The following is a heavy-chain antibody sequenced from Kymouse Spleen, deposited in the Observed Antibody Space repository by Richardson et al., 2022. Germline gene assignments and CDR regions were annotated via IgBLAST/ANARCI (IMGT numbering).Heavy chain of an antibody. V-gene: IGHV3-30*18. CDR3: AKDHRLTGGTIEAYYYYGMDV. D-gene: IGHD3-9*01. CDR2: ISYDGSNK. J-gene: IGHJ6*02. Sequence: QVQLVESGGGVVQPGRSLRLSCAASGFTFSSYGMHWVRQAPGKGLEWVAVISYDGSNKYYADSVKGRFTISRDNSKNTLYLQMNSLRAEDTAVYYCAKDHRLTGGTIEAYYYYGMDVWGQGTTVTVSS. CDR1: GFTFSSYG.